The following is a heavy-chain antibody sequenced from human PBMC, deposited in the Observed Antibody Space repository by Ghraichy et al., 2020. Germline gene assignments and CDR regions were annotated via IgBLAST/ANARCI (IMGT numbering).Heavy chain of an antibody. CDR1: GFTFSAYA. J-gene: IGHJ5*02. V-gene: IGHV3-23*01. CDR3: AKWSTLPANRFDP. Sequence: GGSLRLSCAASGFTFSAYAMSWVRQTPGKGLEWVSDISGSGGSTNYADSVKGRFTISRDNSKNTLYLHMSSLRAEDTAVYYCAKWSTLPANRFDPRGQGTLVTVPS. CDR2: ISGSGGST.